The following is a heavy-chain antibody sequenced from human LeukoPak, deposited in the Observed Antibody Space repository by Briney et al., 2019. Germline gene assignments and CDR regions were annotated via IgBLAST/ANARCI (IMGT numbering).Heavy chain of an antibody. CDR2: IIPIFGIA. CDR3: ARVRYSSDYYYYYMDV. D-gene: IGHD6-25*01. J-gene: IGHJ6*03. CDR1: GGTFSSYA. Sequence: ASVKVSCKASGGTFSSYAITWVRQAPGQGLEWMGGIIPIFGIAKYAQKFQGRVTIIADKSTSTTYMELNSLGSEDTAVYYCARVRYSSDYYYYYMDVWGKGTTVTVSS. V-gene: IGHV1-69*10.